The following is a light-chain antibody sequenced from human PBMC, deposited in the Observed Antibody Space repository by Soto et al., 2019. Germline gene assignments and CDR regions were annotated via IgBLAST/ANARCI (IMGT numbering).Light chain of an antibody. J-gene: IGKJ3*01. Sequence: EIVLTQSPATLSVSPGERATLSCRTSQPVNIDLVWYQQKPGQAPNLLMFSASARETGIPDRFIGSGSETEFTLTISSLQPEDSAVYYCQQYNTWPFTFGPGTKVDI. V-gene: IGKV3D-15*01. CDR2: SAS. CDR1: QPVNID. CDR3: QQYNTWPFT.